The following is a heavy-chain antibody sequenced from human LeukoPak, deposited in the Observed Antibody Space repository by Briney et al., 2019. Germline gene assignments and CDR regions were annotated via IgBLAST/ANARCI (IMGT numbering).Heavy chain of an antibody. CDR2: IDISGGAT. J-gene: IGHJ4*02. Sequence: GGSLRLSCAASGFTFSSHAMCWVRHAPGKGLEWVSSIDISGGATWYADSVRGRFTISRDNSKNTLYLQMTSLRVEDTALYYCANEIRPNDYWGQGTLVSVSS. V-gene: IGHV3-23*05. CDR3: ANEIRPNDY. D-gene: IGHD3-16*01. CDR1: GFTFSSHA.